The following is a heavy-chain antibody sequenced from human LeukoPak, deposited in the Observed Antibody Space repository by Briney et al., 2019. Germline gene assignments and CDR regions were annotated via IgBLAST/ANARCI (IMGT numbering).Heavy chain of an antibody. Sequence: GESLKISCKGSGYSFTSYWIGWVRQMPGKGLEWMGIIYPGDSDTRYSPSFQGRVTISADKSISTAYLQWSSLKASDTAMYYCARHRDSGSYYGGAFDIWGQGTMVTVSS. D-gene: IGHD1-26*01. CDR2: IYPGDSDT. CDR3: ARHRDSGSYYGGAFDI. CDR1: GYSFTSYW. J-gene: IGHJ3*02. V-gene: IGHV5-51*01.